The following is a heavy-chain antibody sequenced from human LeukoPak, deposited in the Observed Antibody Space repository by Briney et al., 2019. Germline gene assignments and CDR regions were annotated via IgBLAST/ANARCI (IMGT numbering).Heavy chain of an antibody. CDR2: IYFSGST. J-gene: IGHJ3*02. V-gene: IGHV4-59*01. D-gene: IGHD5-24*01. CDR1: GGSINSDY. CDR3: ARGQMATIEDAFDI. Sequence: SETLSLTCIVSGGSINSDYWNWIRQPPGKGLEWIGYIYFSGSTNYNPSLKSRVTMSVDTSKNQFFLNMSSVTAADTAVYYCARGQMATIEDAFDIWGQGTMVTVSS.